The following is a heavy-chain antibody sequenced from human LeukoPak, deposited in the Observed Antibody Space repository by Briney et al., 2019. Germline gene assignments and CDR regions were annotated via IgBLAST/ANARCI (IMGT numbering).Heavy chain of an antibody. CDR1: GFTFSGSA. CDR3: AMSYYYDSSGQSDY. CDR2: IRSKANSYAT. J-gene: IGHJ4*02. V-gene: IGHV3-73*01. D-gene: IGHD3-22*01. Sequence: GGSLRLSCAASGFTFSGSAMRWVRQASGKGLEWVGRIRSKANSYATAYAASVKGRFTISRDDSKNTAYLQMNSLKTEDTSVYYCAMSYYYDSSGQSDYWGQGTLVTVSS.